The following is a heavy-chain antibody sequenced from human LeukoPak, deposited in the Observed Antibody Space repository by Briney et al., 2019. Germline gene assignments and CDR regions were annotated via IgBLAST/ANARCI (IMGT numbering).Heavy chain of an antibody. J-gene: IGHJ4*02. CDR3: ARAYDSSGWGFDY. Sequence: SVKVSCKASGYTFTGYYMHWVRQAPGQGLEWMGRINPNSGGTNYAQKFQGRVTMTRDTSISTAYMELSRLRSDDTAVYYCARAYDSSGWGFDYWGQGTLVTVSS. V-gene: IGHV1-2*06. D-gene: IGHD3-22*01. CDR1: GYTFTGYY. CDR2: INPNSGGT.